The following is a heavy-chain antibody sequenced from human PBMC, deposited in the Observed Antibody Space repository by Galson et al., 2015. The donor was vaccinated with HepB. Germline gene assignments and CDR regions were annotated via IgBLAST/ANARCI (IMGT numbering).Heavy chain of an antibody. CDR3: ARDPVEDYDFWSGPYFDY. CDR1: RFTFSTYS. CDR2: ISSRSSTI. Sequence: SLRLFCAASRFTFSTYSMSWVRQAPGKGLEWVSYISSRSSTIYYADSVKGRFTISRDNAKNSLYLQMNSLRDEDTAVYYCARDPVEDYDFWSGPYFDYWGQGTLVTVSS. J-gene: IGHJ4*02. D-gene: IGHD3-3*01. V-gene: IGHV3-48*02.